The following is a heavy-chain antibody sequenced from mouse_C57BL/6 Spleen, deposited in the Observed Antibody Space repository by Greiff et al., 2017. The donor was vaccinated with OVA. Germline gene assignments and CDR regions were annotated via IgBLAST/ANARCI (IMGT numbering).Heavy chain of an antibody. CDR2: IYPSDSET. J-gene: IGHJ2*01. Sequence: VQLQQPGAELVRPGSSVKLSCKASGYTFTSYWMDWVKQRPGQGLEWIGNIYPSDSETHYNQKFKDKATLTVDKSSSTAYMQLSSLTSEDSAVYYCALHSNYDYFDYWGQGTTLTVSS. CDR1: GYTFTSYW. CDR3: ALHSNYDYFDY. V-gene: IGHV1-61*01. D-gene: IGHD2-5*01.